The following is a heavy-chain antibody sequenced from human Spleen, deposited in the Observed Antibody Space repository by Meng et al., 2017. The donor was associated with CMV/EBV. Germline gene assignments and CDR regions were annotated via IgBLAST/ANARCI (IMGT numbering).Heavy chain of an antibody. Sequence: SETLSLTCTVSGGSISSNYWSWIRQSPGKGLEWIGYIYYSGSTNYNPSLKSRVTISVDTSKNQFSLKLSSVTAADTAVYYCARARYSNYRYYYYYGMDVWGQGTTVTVSS. CDR1: GGSISSNY. D-gene: IGHD4-11*01. CDR3: ARARYSNYRYYYYYGMDV. J-gene: IGHJ6*02. V-gene: IGHV4-59*01. CDR2: IYYSGST.